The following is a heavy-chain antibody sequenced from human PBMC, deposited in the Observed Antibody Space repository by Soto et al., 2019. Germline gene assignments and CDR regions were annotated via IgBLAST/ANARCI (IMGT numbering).Heavy chain of an antibody. CDR3: ARGPPLRYFDWLTLPYYFDY. CDR1: GGSFSGYY. CDR2: INHSGST. J-gene: IGHJ4*02. D-gene: IGHD3-9*01. Sequence: SETLSLTCAVYGGSFSGYYWSWIRQPPGKGLEWIGEINHSGSTNYNPSLKSRVTISVDTSKNQFSLKLSSVTAADTAVYYCARGPPLRYFDWLTLPYYFDYWGQGTLVT. V-gene: IGHV4-34*01.